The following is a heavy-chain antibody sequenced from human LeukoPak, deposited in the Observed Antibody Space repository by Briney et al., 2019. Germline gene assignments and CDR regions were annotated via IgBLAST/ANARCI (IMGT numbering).Heavy chain of an antibody. CDR3: AREYTKVAVAGTDYYYMDV. D-gene: IGHD6-19*01. CDR2: ISAYNGNT. J-gene: IGHJ6*03. Sequence: ASVKVSCKASGYTFTSYGISWVRQAPGQGLEWMGWISAYNGNTNYAQKLQGRVTMTTDTSTSTAYMELRSLRSDDTAVYYCAREYTKVAVAGTDYYYMDVWGKGTTVTVSS. CDR1: GYTFTSYG. V-gene: IGHV1-18*01.